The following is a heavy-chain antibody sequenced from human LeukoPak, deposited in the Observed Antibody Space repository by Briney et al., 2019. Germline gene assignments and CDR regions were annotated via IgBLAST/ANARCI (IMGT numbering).Heavy chain of an antibody. V-gene: IGHV3-30*03. J-gene: IGHJ6*02. CDR3: ATFYCSGGSCYSNYYYGMDV. Sequence: GGSLRLSCAASGFTFSSYGMHWVRQAPGKGLEWVAVISYDGSNKYYADSVKGRFTISRDNAKNSLYLQMNSLRAEDTALYYCATFYCSGGSCYSNYYYGMDVWGQGTTVTVSS. D-gene: IGHD2-15*01. CDR2: ISYDGSNK. CDR1: GFTFSSYG.